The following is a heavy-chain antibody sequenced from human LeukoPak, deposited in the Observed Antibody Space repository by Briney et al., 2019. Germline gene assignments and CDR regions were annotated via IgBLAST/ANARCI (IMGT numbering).Heavy chain of an antibody. Sequence: SETLSLTCTVSGGSISGYFWSWIRQPPGKGLEWIGYIHYSGTTNYNPSLNSRVTISVDTSKNQFSLKLSSVTAADTAVYYCARTYSYGPFDYWDQGTLVTVSS. J-gene: IGHJ4*02. V-gene: IGHV4-59*08. CDR1: GGSISGYF. CDR3: ARTYSYGPFDY. CDR2: IHYSGTT. D-gene: IGHD5-18*01.